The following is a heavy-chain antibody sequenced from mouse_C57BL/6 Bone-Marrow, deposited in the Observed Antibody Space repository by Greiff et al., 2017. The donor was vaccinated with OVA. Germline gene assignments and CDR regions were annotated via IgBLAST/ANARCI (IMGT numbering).Heavy chain of an antibody. CDR3: ARNLDSSGPWFAD. J-gene: IGHJ3*01. Sequence: QVQLKESGPGLVQPSQSLSITCTVSGFSLTSYGVHWVRQSPGKGLEWLGVIWSGGSTDYNAAFISRLSISKDNSKSQVFFKMNSLQADDTAIYYCARNLDSSGPWFADWGQGTLVTVSA. CDR1: GFSLTSYG. V-gene: IGHV2-2*01. CDR2: IWSGGST. D-gene: IGHD3-2*02.